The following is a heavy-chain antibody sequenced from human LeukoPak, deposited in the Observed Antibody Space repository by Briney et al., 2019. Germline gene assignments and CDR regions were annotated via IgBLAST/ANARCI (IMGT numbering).Heavy chain of an antibody. D-gene: IGHD1-7*01. Sequence: GGSLRLSCAASGFSFNTYSMTWVRQAPGKGLELVSIISRTSESTFYADSVKGRLTISRDNAKNSLYLQMNGLRADDTATYYCARGATDTTRWFDPWGQGTLVTVSS. CDR2: ISRTSEST. CDR1: GFSFNTYS. CDR3: ARGATDTTRWFDP. J-gene: IGHJ5*02. V-gene: IGHV3-21*01.